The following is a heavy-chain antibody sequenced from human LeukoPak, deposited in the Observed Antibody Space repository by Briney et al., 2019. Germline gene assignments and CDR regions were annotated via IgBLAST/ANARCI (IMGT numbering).Heavy chain of an antibody. Sequence: SQTLSLTCTVSGGSLSSGDYYWSWIRQPPGKGLEWIGHIYYSGSTYYNPSLKSRVTISLDMSKNQFSLKLSSVTAADTAVYYCARDQEDSGTDYWGQGTLVTVSS. J-gene: IGHJ4*02. CDR2: IYYSGST. CDR1: GGSLSSGDYY. CDR3: ARDQEDSGTDY. D-gene: IGHD3-10*01. V-gene: IGHV4-31*03.